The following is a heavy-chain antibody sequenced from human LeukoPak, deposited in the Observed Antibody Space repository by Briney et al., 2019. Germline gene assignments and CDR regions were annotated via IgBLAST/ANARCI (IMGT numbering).Heavy chain of an antibody. CDR1: GYTFTSYD. Sequence: ASVKVSCKASGYTFTSYDINWVRQAPGQGLEWMGWMNPNSGNTGYAQKFQGRVTITRNTSISTAYMELSSLRSEDTAVYYCARAYGSGSYYQLYYYYYYMDVWGKGTTVTVSS. CDR2: MNPNSGNT. D-gene: IGHD3-10*01. CDR3: ARAYGSGSYYQLYYYYYYMDV. V-gene: IGHV1-8*03. J-gene: IGHJ6*03.